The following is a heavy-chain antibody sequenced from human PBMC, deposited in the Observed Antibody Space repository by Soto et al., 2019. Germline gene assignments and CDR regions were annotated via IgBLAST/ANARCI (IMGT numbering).Heavy chain of an antibody. D-gene: IGHD6-19*01. CDR2: ISGSGGST. V-gene: IGHV3-23*01. Sequence: GGSLRLSCAASGFTFSSYAMSWVRQAPGKGLEWVSAISGSGGSTYYADSVKGRFTISRDNSKNTLYLQVNSLRAEDTAVYYCAKDPHADGWHDAIDIRGQGTMVTVSS. J-gene: IGHJ3*02. CDR3: AKDPHADGWHDAIDI. CDR1: GFTFSSYA.